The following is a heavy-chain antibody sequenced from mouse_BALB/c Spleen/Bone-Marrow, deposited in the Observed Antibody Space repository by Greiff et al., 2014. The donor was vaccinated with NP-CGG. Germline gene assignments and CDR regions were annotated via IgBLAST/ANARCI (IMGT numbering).Heavy chain of an antibody. D-gene: IGHD2-4*01. CDR3: ARSGYDYENY. V-gene: IGHV1-82*01. CDR2: IYPGDGDT. CDR1: GYAFSSSW. Sequence: QVQLQQSGPELVKPGASVKISCKASGYAFSSSWMNWVKQRPGQGLEWIGRIYPGDGDTNYNGKFKGKATLTADKSSSTAYMQLSSLTSVDSAVYFRARSGYDYENYWGQGTTLTVSS. J-gene: IGHJ2*01.